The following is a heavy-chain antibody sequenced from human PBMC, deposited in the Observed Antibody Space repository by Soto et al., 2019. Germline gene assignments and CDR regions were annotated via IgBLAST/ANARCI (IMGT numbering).Heavy chain of an antibody. D-gene: IGHD2-15*01. V-gene: IGHV1-69*02. CDR2: IIPILGIA. CDR3: ASDVGYCGGGSCYYDY. Sequence: GASVKVSCKASGGTFSSYTISWVRQAPGQGLEWMGRIIPILGIANYAQKFQGRVTITADKSTSTAYMELSSLRSEDTAVYYCASDVGYCGGGSCYYDYWGQGTLVTV. CDR1: GGTFSSYT. J-gene: IGHJ4*02.